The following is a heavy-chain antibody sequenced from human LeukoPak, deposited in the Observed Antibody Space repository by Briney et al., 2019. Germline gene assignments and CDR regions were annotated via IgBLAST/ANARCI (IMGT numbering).Heavy chain of an antibody. CDR3: AKRGGFLWPFDY. V-gene: IGHV3-30*04. CDR2: ISYDGSNK. J-gene: IGHJ4*02. CDR1: GFTFSSYA. D-gene: IGHD2/OR15-2a*01. Sequence: GGSLRLSCAASGFTFSSYAMHWVRQAPGKGLEWVAVISYDGSNKYYADSVKGRFTTSRDNSKNTLYLQMNSLRAEDTAVYYCAKRGGFLWPFDYWGQGTLVTVSS.